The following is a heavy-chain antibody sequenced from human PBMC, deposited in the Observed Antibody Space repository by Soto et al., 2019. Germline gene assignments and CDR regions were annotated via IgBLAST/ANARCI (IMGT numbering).Heavy chain of an antibody. CDR1: GGSISSYY. V-gene: IGHV4-59*08. CDR2: IYYSGST. Sequence: SETLSLTCTVSGGSISSYYWSWIRQPPGKGLEWIGYIYYSGSTNYNPSLKSRVTILLDTSKNQFSLKLSSVTAADTAVYYCARLGFGELLDYWGQGTLVTSPQ. D-gene: IGHD3-10*01. CDR3: ARLGFGELLDY. J-gene: IGHJ4*02.